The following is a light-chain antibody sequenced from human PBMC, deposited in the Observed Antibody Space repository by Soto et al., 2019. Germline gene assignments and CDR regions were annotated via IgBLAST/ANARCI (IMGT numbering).Light chain of an antibody. CDR2: DVS. CDR3: SSYTSSSTRVV. V-gene: IGLV2-14*01. J-gene: IGLJ2*01. Sequence: QSALNQPASVSGSPGQSITISCTGTGSDVGGYNYVSWYHQHPGKAPKLMIYDVSNRPSVVSNRFSGSKSGNTASLTISGLQAEDEADYYCSSYTSSSTRVVFGGGTKLTV. CDR1: GSDVGGYNY.